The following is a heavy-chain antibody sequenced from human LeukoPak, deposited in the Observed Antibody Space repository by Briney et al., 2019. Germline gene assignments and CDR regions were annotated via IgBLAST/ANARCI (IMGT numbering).Heavy chain of an antibody. CDR2: MNPNSGNT. CDR3: ARAGTPDCSSTSCPGPHDAFDI. Sequence: ASVKVSCKASGYSFITYDINWVRQATGQGLEWMGWMNPNSGNTAYAQKFQGRVTITRNTSISTAYMELSSLRSEDTAVYYCARAGTPDCSSTSCPGPHDAFDIWGQGTMVTVSS. D-gene: IGHD2-2*01. V-gene: IGHV1-8*03. CDR1: GYSFITYD. J-gene: IGHJ3*02.